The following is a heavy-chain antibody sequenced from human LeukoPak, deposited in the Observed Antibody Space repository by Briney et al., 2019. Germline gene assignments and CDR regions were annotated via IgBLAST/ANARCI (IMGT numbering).Heavy chain of an antibody. Sequence: SETLSLTCTVSGYSISSGFHWGWIRQPPGKGLEWIASMYHSGSTYYNPSLKSRVTISVDTSKNHFSLKLSSVTAADTAVYYCARVRSGLGAGSYYNERYFDYWGQGTLVTVSS. D-gene: IGHD3-10*01. CDR1: GYSISSGFH. J-gene: IGHJ4*02. CDR2: MYHSGST. V-gene: IGHV4-38-2*02. CDR3: ARVRSGLGAGSYYNERYFDY.